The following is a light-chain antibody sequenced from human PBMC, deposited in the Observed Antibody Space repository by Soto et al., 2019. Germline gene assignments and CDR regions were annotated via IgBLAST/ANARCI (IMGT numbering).Light chain of an antibody. Sequence: EIVMTQSPATLSVSPGERATLSCRASQSVSSNLAWYQQKPGQAPRLLIYGASTRATGIPARFSGSGSGTDFTLTISSLQSEDFAVYYCQQYNNWLPCTFGQGTKLEIK. CDR1: QSVSSN. CDR3: QQYNNWLPCT. V-gene: IGKV3-15*01. J-gene: IGKJ2*02. CDR2: GAS.